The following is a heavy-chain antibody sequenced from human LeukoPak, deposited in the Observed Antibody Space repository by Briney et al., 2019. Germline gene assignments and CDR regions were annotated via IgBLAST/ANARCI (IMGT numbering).Heavy chain of an antibody. J-gene: IGHJ5*02. Sequence: ASVKVSCKASGYTFTSYDINWVRQATGQGLEWMGWMNPNSGNTGYAQKFQGRVTITRNTSISTAYMELSSLRSEDTAIYYCARDNSVGDNAWWFDPWGQGTLVTVSS. CDR1: GYTFTSYD. CDR3: ARDNSVGDNAWWFDP. CDR2: MNPNSGNT. D-gene: IGHD1-26*01. V-gene: IGHV1-8*03.